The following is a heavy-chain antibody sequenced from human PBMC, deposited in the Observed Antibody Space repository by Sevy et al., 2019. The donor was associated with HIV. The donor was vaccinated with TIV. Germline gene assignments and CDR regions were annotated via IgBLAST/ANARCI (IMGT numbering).Heavy chain of an antibody. CDR1: GFTFSSYG. CDR2: IRYDGSNK. CDR3: AKDGSRSIAARPNWFDP. V-gene: IGHV3-30*02. J-gene: IGHJ5*02. Sequence: LSLTCAASGFTFSSYGMHWVRQAPGKGLEWVAFIRYDGSNKYYADSVKGRFTISRDNSKNTLYLQMNSLRAEDTAVYYCAKDGSRSIAARPNWFDPWGQGTLVTVSS. D-gene: IGHD6-6*01.